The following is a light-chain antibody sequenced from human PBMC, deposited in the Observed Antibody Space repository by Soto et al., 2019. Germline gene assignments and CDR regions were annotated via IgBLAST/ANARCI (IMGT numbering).Light chain of an antibody. Sequence: ALTQPASVSGSPGQSITISCTGTSSDVGGYNYVSWYQQHPGKAPKLMIYEVSNRPSGLSNRFSGSKSGNTASLTISGLQAEDEADYYCSSYTSSSTLVFGGGTKLTVL. CDR1: SSDVGGYNY. V-gene: IGLV2-14*01. CDR3: SSYTSSSTLV. J-gene: IGLJ2*01. CDR2: EVS.